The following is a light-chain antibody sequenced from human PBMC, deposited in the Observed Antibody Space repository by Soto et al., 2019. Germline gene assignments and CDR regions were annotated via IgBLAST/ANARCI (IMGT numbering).Light chain of an antibody. CDR1: QDISTL. CDR3: QQADSFPLT. CDR2: GAS. V-gene: IGKV1D-12*01. J-gene: IGKJ4*01. Sequence: DIQMTQSPSSVSASIGDTVTITCRASQDISTLLAWYQQKPGKASKLLIYGASTLESGVPSRFSGRGSGTDFTLTISSLQPEDFATYFCQQADSFPLTFGGGTKVEMK.